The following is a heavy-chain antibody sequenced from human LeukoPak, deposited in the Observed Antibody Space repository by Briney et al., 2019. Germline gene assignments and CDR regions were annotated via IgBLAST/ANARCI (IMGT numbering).Heavy chain of an antibody. D-gene: IGHD6-6*01. CDR2: IYNSGAT. J-gene: IGHJ5*02. CDR1: GGSISSYY. V-gene: IGHV4-39*07. Sequence: PSETLSLTCTVSGGSISSYYWGWIRQPPGRGLEWIGSIYNSGATYYNPSLKSRITISLDTSKNQFSLKLSSVTAADTAVYYCARGVNHLEYSSSPSEIGGYRFDPWGQGTLVTVSS. CDR3: ARGVNHLEYSSSPSEIGGYRFDP.